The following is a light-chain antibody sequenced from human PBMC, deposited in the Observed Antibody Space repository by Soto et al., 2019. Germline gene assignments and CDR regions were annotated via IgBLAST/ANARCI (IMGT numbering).Light chain of an antibody. V-gene: IGKV2-30*01. CDR3: MQGSHWPGT. CDR2: RVS. CDR1: QSLVSSDGNTY. Sequence: DVVMTQSPLSLPVTLGQPASISCRSTQSLVSSDGNTYLTWLQQRPGQSPRRLIYRVSGRESGVPDRFSGGGSGTDFTLKIRSVDAADVGAYYCMQGSHWPGTFGQGTKVDTK. J-gene: IGKJ1*01.